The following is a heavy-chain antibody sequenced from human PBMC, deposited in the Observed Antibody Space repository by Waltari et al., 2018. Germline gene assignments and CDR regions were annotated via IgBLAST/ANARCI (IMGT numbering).Heavy chain of an antibody. CDR1: GFIFGTYA. CDR2: ITGSGDGT. D-gene: IGHD6-6*01. Sequence: EVQLLESGGGLVQPGGSLRFSCAASGFIFGTYAMSWGRKAPGKGLEWVSSITGSGDGTYYADSVKGRFTISRDNSKNTLYLQMNSLRAEDTAVYYCAKIKHGSSAYDAFHIWGQGTMVTVSS. V-gene: IGHV3-23*01. CDR3: AKIKHGSSAYDAFHI. J-gene: IGHJ3*02.